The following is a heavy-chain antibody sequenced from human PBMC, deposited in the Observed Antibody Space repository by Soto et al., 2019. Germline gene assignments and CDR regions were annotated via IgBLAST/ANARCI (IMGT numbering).Heavy chain of an antibody. V-gene: IGHV4-31*03. CDR1: GGSIYTGGFY. CDR2: IYYTGST. Sequence: SETLSLTCTVSGGSIYTGGFYWSWIRQLPGKGLEWLGYIYYTGSTQYTPSLKSRLSISTDTSDNQFSLRPNSVTAADTAVYYCATSLVTSRARVDYWGQGTPVTVSS. D-gene: IGHD1-26*01. CDR3: ATSLVTSRARVDY. J-gene: IGHJ4*02.